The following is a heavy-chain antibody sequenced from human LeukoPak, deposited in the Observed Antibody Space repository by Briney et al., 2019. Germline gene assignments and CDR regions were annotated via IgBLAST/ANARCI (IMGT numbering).Heavy chain of an antibody. Sequence: GGSLRLSCAASGFTFSSYAMRWVRQAPGKGLEWVAGIASSGVNTDYANSVKGRFTISRDNTKSTLHLLMNSLRVEDTATYYCAKGRNSGSYFGIDPWGQGTPVSVSS. D-gene: IGHD3-10*01. J-gene: IGHJ5*02. V-gene: IGHV3-23*01. CDR3: AKGRNSGSYFGIDP. CDR1: GFTFSSYA. CDR2: IASSGVNT.